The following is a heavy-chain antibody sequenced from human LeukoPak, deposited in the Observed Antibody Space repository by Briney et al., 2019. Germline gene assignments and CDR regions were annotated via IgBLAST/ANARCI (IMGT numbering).Heavy chain of an antibody. J-gene: IGHJ4*02. CDR3: AKAPVRAVISHLDY. D-gene: IGHD3-10*01. CDR1: GITFSSYG. V-gene: IGHV3-30*02. Sequence: PGGSLRLSCAASGITFSSYGMHWVRQAPGRGLEWVAFIRYDGTNKYYADSVKGRFTISRDNSQNTLYLQMNSLGADDTAVYYCAKAPVRAVISHLDYWGQGTLVTVSS. CDR2: IRYDGTNK.